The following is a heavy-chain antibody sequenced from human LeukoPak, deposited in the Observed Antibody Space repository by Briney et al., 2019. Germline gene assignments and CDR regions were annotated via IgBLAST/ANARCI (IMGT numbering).Heavy chain of an antibody. Sequence: SVKVSCKASGYTFTSYYMHWVRQAPGQGLEWMGGIIPIFDTAVYAQKFQGRVTVTADESTSTAYMDLSSLTSEDTAVYYCARDNIRGGRGIAAAGGYYWGQGTLVTVSS. CDR3: ARDNIRGGRGIAAAGGYY. D-gene: IGHD6-13*01. CDR1: GYTFTSYY. V-gene: IGHV1-69*13. CDR2: IIPIFDTA. J-gene: IGHJ4*02.